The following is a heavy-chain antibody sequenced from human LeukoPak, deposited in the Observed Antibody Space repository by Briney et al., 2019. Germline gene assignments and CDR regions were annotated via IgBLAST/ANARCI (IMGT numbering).Heavy chain of an antibody. CDR1: GFTFSSYS. J-gene: IGHJ5*02. CDR3: ARDRGRRLYYYDSSGYLNWFDP. D-gene: IGHD3-22*01. Sequence: GGSLRLSCAASGFTFSSYSMNWVRQAPGKGLEWVSYISSSSSTIYYADSVKGRFTISRDNANNSLYLQMNSLRAEDTAVYYCARDRGRRLYYYDSSGYLNWFDPWGQGTLVTVSS. CDR2: ISSSSSTI. V-gene: IGHV3-48*04.